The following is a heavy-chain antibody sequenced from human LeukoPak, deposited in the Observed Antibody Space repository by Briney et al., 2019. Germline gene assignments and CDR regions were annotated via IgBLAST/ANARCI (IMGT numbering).Heavy chain of an antibody. Sequence: SETLSLTCTVSGGSISSHYWSWIWHPQGKGLEWVGYIHYLGRTNSNPSLKRRVTMSVDTSKNQVSLRLTSVTAADTAVYYCARSNYYDNNGFPFDPWGQGTLVTVSS. D-gene: IGHD3-22*01. J-gene: IGHJ5*02. CDR1: GGSISSHY. V-gene: IGHV4-59*11. CDR3: ARSNYYDNNGFPFDP. CDR2: IHYLGRT.